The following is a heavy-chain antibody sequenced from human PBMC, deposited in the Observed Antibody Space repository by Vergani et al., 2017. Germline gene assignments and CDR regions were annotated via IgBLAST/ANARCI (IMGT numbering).Heavy chain of an antibody. V-gene: IGHV4-34*01. CDR2: INHSGST. CDR3: ARDSSGYYPLYYYYGMDV. Sequence: QVQLQQWGAGLLKPSETLSLTCAVYGGSFSGYYWRWIRQPPGKGLEWIGEINHSGSTNYNPSLKSRVTISVDTSKTQFSLKLSSVTAADTAVYYGARDSSGYYPLYYYYGMDVWGQGTTVTVSS. J-gene: IGHJ6*02. D-gene: IGHD3-22*01. CDR1: GGSFSGYY.